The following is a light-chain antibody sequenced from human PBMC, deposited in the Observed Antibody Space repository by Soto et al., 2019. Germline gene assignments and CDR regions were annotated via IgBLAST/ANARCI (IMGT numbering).Light chain of an antibody. V-gene: IGKV1-5*03. CDR2: KAS. J-gene: IGKJ1*01. CDR1: QTISSW. CDR3: QLYHSYSEA. Sequence: DIQMTQSPSTLSGSVGDRVTITCRASQTISSWLAWYQQKPGKAPKLLIYKASTLKSGVPSRFSGSGSGTECSLTISSRQPDDYESYLCQLYHSYSEALGQGTKVELK.